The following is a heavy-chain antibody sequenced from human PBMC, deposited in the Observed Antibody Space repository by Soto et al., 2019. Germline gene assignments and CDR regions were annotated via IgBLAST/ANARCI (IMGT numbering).Heavy chain of an antibody. CDR3: ARVRPLGDTASNWFDP. D-gene: IGHD5-18*01. V-gene: IGHV4-59*01. Sequence: SETLSLTCTVSGFSISSYYWSWIRQPPGKGLEWIGYIYYSGSTNYNPSLKSRVTISVDTSKNQFSLKLSSVTAEDTAVYYCARVRPLGDTASNWFDPWGQGTLVTVSS. J-gene: IGHJ5*02. CDR2: IYYSGST. CDR1: GFSISSYY.